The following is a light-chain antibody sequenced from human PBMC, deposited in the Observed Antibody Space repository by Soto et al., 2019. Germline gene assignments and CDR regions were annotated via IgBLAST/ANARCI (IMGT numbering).Light chain of an antibody. CDR2: EVS. CDR1: SSDVGGYKY. J-gene: IGLJ1*01. CDR3: SSYTSTNTYV. Sequence: QSGLTQPASVSGSPGQSITISCTGTSSDVGGYKYVTWYQQNPGKAPKVLIYEVSNRFSGVSNRFSGSKSGNTASLTISGLQAEDEADYFCSSYTSTNTYVFGSGIKLTVL. V-gene: IGLV2-14*01.